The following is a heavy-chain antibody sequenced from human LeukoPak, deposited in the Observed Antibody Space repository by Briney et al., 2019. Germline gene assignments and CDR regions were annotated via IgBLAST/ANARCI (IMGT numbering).Heavy chain of an antibody. J-gene: IGHJ4*02. CDR3: AKSYSSGWFGLYFDS. V-gene: IGHV3-23*01. Sequence: PGGSLRLSCAASGFTFSSYAMNWVRQAPGKGLEWVSTFSGSGDTTYYADPVKGRFAISTDNSKNTLYLQMDSLRAEDTAVYYCAKSYSSGWFGLYFDSWGQGTLVTVSS. D-gene: IGHD6-19*01. CDR2: FSGSGDTT. CDR1: GFTFSSYA.